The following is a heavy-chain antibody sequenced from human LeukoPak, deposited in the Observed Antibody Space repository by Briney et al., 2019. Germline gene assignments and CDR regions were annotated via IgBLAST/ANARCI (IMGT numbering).Heavy chain of an antibody. Sequence: PRGSLRLSCAVSGLTFSNYWMHWVRQAPGKGLVWVSRINSDGSSTSYADSVKGRFTISRDNAKNTLYLQMNSLRVEDTAVYYCARHFYDSSGFPHWGQGTLVTVSS. CDR1: GLTFSNYW. CDR3: ARHFYDSSGFPH. J-gene: IGHJ4*02. V-gene: IGHV3-74*01. CDR2: INSDGSST. D-gene: IGHD3-22*01.